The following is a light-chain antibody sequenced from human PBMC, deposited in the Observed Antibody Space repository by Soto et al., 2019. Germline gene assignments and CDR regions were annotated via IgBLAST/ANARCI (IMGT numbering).Light chain of an antibody. J-gene: IGLJ2*01. CDR3: QSYDTTLSGYVI. CDR2: RFY. CDR1: SANIGASYD. Sequence: QSVLTQPPSVSGAPGQRVTISCTGNSANIGASYDVHWYQQLPGRAPKLLIYRFYNRPSGVPDRFSGSKSGNSASLAITGLRAEDEADYYCQSYDTTLSGYVIFGGGTKLTVL. V-gene: IGLV1-40*01.